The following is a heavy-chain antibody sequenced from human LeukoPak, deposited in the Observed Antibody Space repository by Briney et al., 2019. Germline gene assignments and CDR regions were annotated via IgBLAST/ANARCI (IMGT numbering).Heavy chain of an antibody. D-gene: IGHD5-18*01. CDR3: ARGGGYRHGCPDS. CDR2: ISYDGNNI. J-gene: IGHJ4*02. V-gene: IGHV3-30-3*01. Sequence: GGSLRLSCAASGFTFSSYAMHWVRQAPGKGLEWVAVISYDGNNINYADSLKGRFIISRDNSKNTLFLQMNSLRAEDTAVYYCARGGGYRHGCPDSWGQGTLLTVPS. CDR1: GFTFSSYA.